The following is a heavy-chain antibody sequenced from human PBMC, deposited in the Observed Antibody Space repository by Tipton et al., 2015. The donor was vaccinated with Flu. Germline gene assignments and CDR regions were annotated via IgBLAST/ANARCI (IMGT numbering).Heavy chain of an antibody. Sequence: TLSLTCTVSGGSISTINYYWGWIRQPPGKGLEWIGNIYHSGSTNYNPSLKSRVTISLDKSKNQFSLNLSSVTAADTAVYYCARVGAVTMVRGLAFDAFDIWGLGTMVAVSS. V-gene: IGHV4-39*07. CDR3: ARVGAVTMVRGLAFDAFDI. CDR1: GGSISTINYY. D-gene: IGHD3-10*01. J-gene: IGHJ3*02. CDR2: IYHSGST.